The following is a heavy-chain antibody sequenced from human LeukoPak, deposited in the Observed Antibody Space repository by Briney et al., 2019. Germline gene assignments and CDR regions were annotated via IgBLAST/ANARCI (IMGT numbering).Heavy chain of an antibody. CDR3: TRDLWSSGWYVGIYFDY. Sequence: GGSLRLSCTASGFTFGDYAMSWFRQAPGKGLEWVGFIRSKAYGGTTEYAASVKGRFTISRDDSKSIAYLQMNSLKTEDTAVYYCTRDLWSSGWYVGIYFDYWGQGTLVTVSS. D-gene: IGHD6-19*01. V-gene: IGHV3-49*03. CDR1: GFTFGDYA. CDR2: IRSKAYGGTT. J-gene: IGHJ4*02.